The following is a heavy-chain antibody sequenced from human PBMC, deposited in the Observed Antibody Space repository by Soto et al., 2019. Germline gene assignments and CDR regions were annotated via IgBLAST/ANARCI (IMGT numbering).Heavy chain of an antibody. D-gene: IGHD3-3*01. CDR1: GFTFSRHA. V-gene: IGHV3-30*04. CDR2: ISRDGSYI. CDR3: ARTRNGGVADSFDS. Sequence: PGGSLRLSCAASGFTFSRHAIHWVRLIPGRGLEWVLAISRDGSYIYYTDSVKGRFTVSRDNSKNTVFVQMNRLIPDDTALYFCARTRNGGVADSFDSWGQGTRVTVSS. J-gene: IGHJ5*01.